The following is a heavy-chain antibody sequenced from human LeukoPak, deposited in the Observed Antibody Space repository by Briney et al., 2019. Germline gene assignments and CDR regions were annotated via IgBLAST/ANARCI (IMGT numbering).Heavy chain of an antibody. V-gene: IGHV1-8*01. CDR2: MNPNSGNT. CDR3: ARGEGYCSSTSCYTVFDAFDI. J-gene: IGHJ3*02. Sequence: ASVKVSCKASGYTFTSYDINWVRQATGQGLEWMGWMNPNSGNTGYAQKFQGRVTITRNTPISTAYMELSSLRSEDTAVYYCARGEGYCSSTSCYTVFDAFDIWGQGTMVTVSS. D-gene: IGHD2-2*02. CDR1: GYTFTSYD.